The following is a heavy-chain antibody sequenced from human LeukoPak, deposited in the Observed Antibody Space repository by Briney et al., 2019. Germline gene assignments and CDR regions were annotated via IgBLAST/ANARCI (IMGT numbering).Heavy chain of an antibody. J-gene: IGHJ4*02. CDR1: GGSISSYY. CDR3: ARESAGLLWFGELFGTEYYFDY. D-gene: IGHD3-10*01. Sequence: PSETLSLTCTVSGGSISSYYWSWLRQPARKGLQWIGRIYTSGGTNYNPSLKSRVTMSVDTSKNQFSLKLSSVTAADTAVYYCARESAGLLWFGELFGTEYYFDYWGQGTLVTVSS. CDR2: IYTSGGT. V-gene: IGHV4-4*07.